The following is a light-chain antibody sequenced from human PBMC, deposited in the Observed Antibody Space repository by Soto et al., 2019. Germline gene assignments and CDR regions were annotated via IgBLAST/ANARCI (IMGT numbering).Light chain of an antibody. V-gene: IGKV3-20*01. J-gene: IGKJ5*01. CDR2: GAS. Sequence: EIVLTQSPDTLSLSPGERATLSCRASQSIRSERLAWYQQKPGQAPRLVIFGASNRASGMPERFSGSGSGTDFTLTIARLEPEDFAVYYCLEYDGAPITFGLGTRLEIK. CDR1: QSIRSER. CDR3: LEYDGAPIT.